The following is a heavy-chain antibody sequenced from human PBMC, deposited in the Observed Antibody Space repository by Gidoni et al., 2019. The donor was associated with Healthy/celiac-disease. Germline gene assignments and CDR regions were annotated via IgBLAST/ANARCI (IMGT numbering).Heavy chain of an antibody. D-gene: IGHD1-1*01. J-gene: IGHJ4*02. CDR3: ARHTPGTAPDY. CDR1: GGSISSYY. Sequence: QVQLQESGPGLVKPSETLSFTCTVSGGSISSYYWSWIRQPPGKGLEWIGYIYYSGSTNYNPSLKSRVTISVDTSKNQFSLKLSSVTAADTAVYYCARHTPGTAPDYWGQGTLVTVSS. V-gene: IGHV4-59*01. CDR2: IYYSGST.